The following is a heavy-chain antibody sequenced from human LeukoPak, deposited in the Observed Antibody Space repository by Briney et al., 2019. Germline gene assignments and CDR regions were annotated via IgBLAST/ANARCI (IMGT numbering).Heavy chain of an antibody. Sequence: ASVKVSCKASGYTFTGYYMHWVRQAPGQGLEWMGWINPNSGGTNYAQKFQGRVTITADKSTSTAYMELSSLRSEDTAVYYCARAPFYGSGSYYTRTYYYYMDVWGKGTTVTVSS. D-gene: IGHD3-10*01. CDR3: ARAPFYGSGSYYTRTYYYYMDV. CDR1: GYTFTGYY. CDR2: INPNSGGT. J-gene: IGHJ6*03. V-gene: IGHV1-2*02.